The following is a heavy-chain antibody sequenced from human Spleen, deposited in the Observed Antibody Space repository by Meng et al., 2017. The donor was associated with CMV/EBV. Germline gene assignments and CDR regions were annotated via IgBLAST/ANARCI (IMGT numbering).Heavy chain of an antibody. CDR1: GFTFSDYW. D-gene: IGHD3-10*01. CDR3: ARGFPYYGSGSALGN. CDR2: TNSDDSTT. Sequence: GESLKISCAASGFTFSDYWMHWVRLAPGKGLVWVSRTNSDDSTTHYADSVKGRFTVSRDNAKNTLFLQMHSLRAEDTAVYYCARGFPYYGSGSALGNWGQGILVTVSS. V-gene: IGHV3-74*01. J-gene: IGHJ4*02.